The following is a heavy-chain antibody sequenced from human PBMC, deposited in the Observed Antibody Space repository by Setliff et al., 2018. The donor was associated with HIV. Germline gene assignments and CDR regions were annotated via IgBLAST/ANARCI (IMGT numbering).Heavy chain of an antibody. V-gene: IGHV1-69*05. Sequence: SVKVSCKASGGTFSNYGMSWVRQAPGQGLEWMGGIIPISGTANYAQKFQGRVTITTDESTSTAYMELSGLRSEDTAVYYCAGDFGGYCSSMSCPGLFDPWGQGTLVTVSS. D-gene: IGHD2-2*01. CDR3: AGDFGGYCSSMSCPGLFDP. CDR1: GGTFSNYG. J-gene: IGHJ5*02. CDR2: IIPISGTA.